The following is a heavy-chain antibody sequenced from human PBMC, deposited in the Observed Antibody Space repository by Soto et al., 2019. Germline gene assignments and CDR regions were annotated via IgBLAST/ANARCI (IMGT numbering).Heavy chain of an antibody. Sequence: GGSLRHSCAASGFTFSSYAMNWVRQAPGKGLEWVSIISGSGDSTYYADSVKGRFTISRDNTKNTLYLQMNSLRAEDTAVYYCANKFFSGSGSYRGWFDPWGQGTLVTVSS. J-gene: IGHJ5*02. D-gene: IGHD3-10*01. CDR1: GFTFSSYA. V-gene: IGHV3-23*01. CDR3: ANKFFSGSGSYRGWFDP. CDR2: ISGSGDST.